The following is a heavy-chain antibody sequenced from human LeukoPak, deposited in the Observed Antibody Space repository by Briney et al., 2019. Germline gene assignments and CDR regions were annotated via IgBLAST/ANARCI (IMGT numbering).Heavy chain of an antibody. CDR3: ARDKGGAYAFDI. V-gene: IGHV4-30-2*01. Sequence: PSQTLSLTCAVSGGSISSGGYSWSWIRQPPGKGLEWIGYIYHSGSTYYNPSLKSRVTIPVDRSKNQFSLKLSSVTAADTAVYYCARDKGGAYAFDIWGQGTMVTVSS. CDR1: GGSISSGGYS. J-gene: IGHJ3*02. D-gene: IGHD2-21*01. CDR2: IYHSGST.